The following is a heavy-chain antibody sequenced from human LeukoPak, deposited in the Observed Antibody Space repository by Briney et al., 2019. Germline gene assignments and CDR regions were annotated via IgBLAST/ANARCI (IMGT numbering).Heavy chain of an antibody. Sequence: QAGGSLRLSCAASGFNLRSHGMHWVRQAPGKGLEWVAVIWYDGSNKYYADSVKGRFTISRDNSKNTLYLQMNSLRAEDTAVYYCAREGIAAAGTEYFDYWGQGTLVTVSS. D-gene: IGHD6-13*01. CDR2: IWYDGSNK. J-gene: IGHJ4*02. CDR3: AREGIAAAGTEYFDY. V-gene: IGHV3-33*01. CDR1: GFNLRSHG.